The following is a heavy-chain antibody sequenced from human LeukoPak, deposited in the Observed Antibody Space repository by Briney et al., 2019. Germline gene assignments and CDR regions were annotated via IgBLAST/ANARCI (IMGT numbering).Heavy chain of an antibody. D-gene: IGHD3-3*01. CDR2: INPGGST. J-gene: IGHJ4*02. Sequence: SETLSLTCAVYGGSFSGYYWSWIRQPPGKGLEWIGEINPGGSTNYNPSLKTRVTISVDTSKNQFSLKLSSVTAADTAVYYCARHPPYYDFWSGYSKRSYYFDYWGQGTLVTVSS. V-gene: IGHV4-34*01. CDR3: ARHPPYYDFWSGYSKRSYYFDY. CDR1: GGSFSGYY.